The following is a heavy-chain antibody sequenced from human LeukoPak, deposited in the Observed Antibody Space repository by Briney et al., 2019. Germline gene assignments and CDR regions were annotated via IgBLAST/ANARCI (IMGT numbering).Heavy chain of an antibody. CDR2: ISKIGDIV. CDR1: GYTFSSFA. J-gene: IGHJ4*02. V-gene: IGHV3-23*01. CDR3: ATEALHY. Sequence: GGSLRLSCAASGYTFSSFAMNWVRQAPGKGLEWVSIISKIGDIVSYADSVKGRFTISRDNSKNTVYLQMNSLRAEDMALYYCATEALHYWGQGTLVAVSS.